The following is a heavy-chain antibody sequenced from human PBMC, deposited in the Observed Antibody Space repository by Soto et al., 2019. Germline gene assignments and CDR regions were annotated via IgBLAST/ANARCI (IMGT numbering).Heavy chain of an antibody. V-gene: IGHV3-74*01. D-gene: IGHD3-22*01. Sequence: GGSLRLSCAASGFTFNTYWMQWVRQAPGKGLEWVSGIGAGGGNTYYADSVKGRFTVSRDNAKNSLYLQMNSLRAEDTAVYYCTRRDRESSGRHYSADWGPGTLVNLSS. CDR2: IGAGGGNT. J-gene: IGHJ4*02. CDR1: GFTFNTYW. CDR3: TRRDRESSGRHYSAD.